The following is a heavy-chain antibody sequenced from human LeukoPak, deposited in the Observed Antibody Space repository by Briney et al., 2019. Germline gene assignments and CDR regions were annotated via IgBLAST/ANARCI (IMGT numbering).Heavy chain of an antibody. CDR1: GGSISSHY. J-gene: IGHJ6*03. CDR3: ARVAAAGTGYYYMDV. Sequence: SETLSLTCTVSGGSISSHYWSWIRQPPGKGREWIGYIYYSGSTNYNPSLKSRVTISVDTSKNQFSLKLSSVTAADTAVYYCARVAAAGTGYYYMDVWGKGTTVTVSS. V-gene: IGHV4-59*11. D-gene: IGHD6-13*01. CDR2: IYYSGST.